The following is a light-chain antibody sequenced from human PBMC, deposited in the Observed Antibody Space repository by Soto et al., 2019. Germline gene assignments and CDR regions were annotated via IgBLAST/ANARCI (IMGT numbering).Light chain of an antibody. CDR3: TSWTTSTTII. V-gene: IGLV2-14*03. CDR1: RSDIGAYNF. J-gene: IGLJ2*01. CDR2: DVN. Sequence: QSDLTQVASGSGSDVQSITISCTGTRSDIGAYNFVSWYQQHPGEVPKLILYDVNVRPSGVSNRFSGSKSGNTASLTISGLQAKEEADYYCTSWTTSTTIIFGGGTKVTV.